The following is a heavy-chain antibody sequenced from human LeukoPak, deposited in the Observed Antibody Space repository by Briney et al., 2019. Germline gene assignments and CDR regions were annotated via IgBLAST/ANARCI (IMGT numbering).Heavy chain of an antibody. Sequence: GGSLRLSCAASGFTFSRYAMHWVRQAPGRGLEWVGLLKSRYDGGTIDYAAPVKGRFAMSRDDSKNTLYLQMDSLKSEDTAVYFCTTIHRGRYCNIWGQGTLVTVSS. V-gene: IGHV3-15*01. CDR3: TTIHRGRYCNI. D-gene: IGHD1-26*01. CDR2: LKSRYDGGTI. CDR1: GFTFSRYA. J-gene: IGHJ4*02.